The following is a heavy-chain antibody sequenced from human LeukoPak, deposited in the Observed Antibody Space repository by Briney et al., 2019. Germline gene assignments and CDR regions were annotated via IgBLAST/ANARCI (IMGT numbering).Heavy chain of an antibody. V-gene: IGHV1-18*01. CDR1: GYTFTSYG. CDR3: ERDHRPRGWFDP. Sequence: GASVKVSCKASGYTFTSYGISWVRQAHGQGLEWMGWISAYNGNTNYAQKLQGRVTMTTDTSTSTAYMELRSLRSDDTAVYYCERDHRPRGWFDPWGQGTLVTVSS. CDR2: ISAYNGNT. J-gene: IGHJ5*02.